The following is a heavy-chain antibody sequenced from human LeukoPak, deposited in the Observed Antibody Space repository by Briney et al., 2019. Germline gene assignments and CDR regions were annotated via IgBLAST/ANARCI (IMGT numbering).Heavy chain of an antibody. J-gene: IGHJ3*01. Sequence: SETLSLTCTVSGGSISSYYWSWIRQPPGKGLEWIGYIYYSGSTNYNPSLKSRVTISVDTSKNQFSLKLSSVTAADTAVYYCAKDRRSPQSPTGGFDLWGQGTMVTVSS. CDR1: GGSISSYY. CDR2: IYYSGST. V-gene: IGHV4-59*12. CDR3: AKDRRSPQSPTGGFDL. D-gene: IGHD2-8*02.